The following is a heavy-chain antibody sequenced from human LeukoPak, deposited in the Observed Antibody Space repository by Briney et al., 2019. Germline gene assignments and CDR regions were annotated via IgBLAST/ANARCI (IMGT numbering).Heavy chain of an antibody. V-gene: IGHV3-11*04. J-gene: IGHJ4*02. CDR3: VREGYSTGQFDY. CDR1: GFIFSDYY. CDR2: ISSSGSNI. Sequence: PGGSLRRSCAASGFIFSDYYMTWIRQAPGKGLEWVSHISSSGSNIHHADSVKGRFTISRDNAKNSLYLQMNSLRAEDTAVYYCVREGYSTGQFDYWGQGTLVTVSS. D-gene: IGHD2-8*02.